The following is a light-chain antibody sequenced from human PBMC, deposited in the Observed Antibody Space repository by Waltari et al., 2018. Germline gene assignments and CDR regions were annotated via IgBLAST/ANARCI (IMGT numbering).Light chain of an antibody. CDR1: KNIRSY. Sequence: DLQMTQSPSSLSASVGDRVTISCRASKNIRSYLSWYQQKPGIAPKLVIYAASTLQSGVPSRFSGSGSGTEFTLTISSLQPDDFATYYCQQYNSYTFGQGTKLEIK. V-gene: IGKV1-16*01. CDR2: AAS. CDR3: QQYNSYT. J-gene: IGKJ2*01.